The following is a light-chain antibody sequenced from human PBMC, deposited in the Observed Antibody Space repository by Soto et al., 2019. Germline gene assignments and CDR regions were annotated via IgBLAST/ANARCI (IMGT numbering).Light chain of an antibody. CDR2: ASS. CDR1: QSVSIY. J-gene: IGKJ1*01. V-gene: IGKV1-39*01. Sequence: DIQMTQSPSSLSASVGDRVTITCRTSQSVSIYVNWYQQKPGKAPILLIYASSSLQSGVPSRFSGSGSGTDFTLTINSLQPEDVATYYCQKYDSAPKTFGQGTKVDIK. CDR3: QKYDSAPKT.